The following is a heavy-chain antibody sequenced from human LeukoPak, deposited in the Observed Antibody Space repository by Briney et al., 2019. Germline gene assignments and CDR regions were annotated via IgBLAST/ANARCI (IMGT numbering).Heavy chain of an antibody. V-gene: IGHV3-48*04. CDR3: ARGYSSSWYPEIDY. Sequence: GGSLRLSCAASGFTFSSYSMNWVRQAPGKGLEWVSYISSSSSTIYYADSVKGRFTISRDNAKNSLYLQMNSLRAEDTAVYYCARGYSSSWYPEIDYWGQGTLVTVSS. CDR1: GFTFSSYS. CDR2: ISSSSSTI. J-gene: IGHJ4*02. D-gene: IGHD6-13*01.